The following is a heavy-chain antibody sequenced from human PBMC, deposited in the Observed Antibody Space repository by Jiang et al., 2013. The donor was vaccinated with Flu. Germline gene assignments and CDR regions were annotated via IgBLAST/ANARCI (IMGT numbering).Heavy chain of an antibody. J-gene: IGHJ6*02. CDR2: IDPSDSYT. CDR1: YW. CDR3: ARSYDSSGYGSYYYYGMDV. Sequence: YWISWVRQMPGKGLEWMGRIDPSDSYTNYSPSFQGHVTISADKSISTAYLQWSSLKASDTAMYYCARSYDSSGYGSYYYYGMDVWGQGTTVTVSS. V-gene: IGHV5-10-1*01. D-gene: IGHD3-22*01.